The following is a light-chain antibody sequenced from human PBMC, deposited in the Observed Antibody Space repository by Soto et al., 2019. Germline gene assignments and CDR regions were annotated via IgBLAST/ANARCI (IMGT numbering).Light chain of an antibody. CDR1: QSFSNY. CDR2: AEF. Sequence: DIQMTQSPSSLSASVGDRVTITCRASQSFSNYLNWYQQKPGKAPKLLIYAEFSLQSGAPSRFSGSGSGTDFTLTISSLQPEDFATYYCQQSYSIPWTFGQGTKVEIK. CDR3: QQSYSIPWT. V-gene: IGKV1-39*01. J-gene: IGKJ1*01.